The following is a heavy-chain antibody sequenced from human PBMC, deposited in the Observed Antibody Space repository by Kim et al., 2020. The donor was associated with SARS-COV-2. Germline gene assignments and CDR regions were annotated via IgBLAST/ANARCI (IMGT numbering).Heavy chain of an antibody. V-gene: IGHV1-3*01. J-gene: IGHJ4*02. CDR1: GYTFTSYA. CDR3: ARDSYYYGSGSYYKY. Sequence: ASVKVSCKASGYTFTSYAMHWVRQAPGQRLEWMGWINAGNDNTKYSQKFQGRVTITRDTSASTAYMELSSLRSEDTAVYYCARDSYYYGSGSYYKYWGQGTLVTVSS. D-gene: IGHD3-10*01. CDR2: INAGNDNT.